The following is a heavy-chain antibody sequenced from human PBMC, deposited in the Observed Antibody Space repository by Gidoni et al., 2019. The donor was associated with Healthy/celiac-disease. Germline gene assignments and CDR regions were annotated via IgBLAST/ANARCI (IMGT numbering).Heavy chain of an antibody. J-gene: IGHJ3*02. D-gene: IGHD1-26*01. CDR3: TLVGPRSDAFDI. V-gene: IGHV1-18*01. CDR2: ISAYNVNT. CDR1: GYTFTSYG. Sequence: QVQLVQSGAEVKKPGASVKVSCKASGYTFTSYGISWVRQSPGQGIEWMGWISAYNVNTTYAQKLQGRVTMTTDTSTSTAYMGLRSLRSDDTAVYYCTLVGPRSDAFDIWGQGTMVTVSS.